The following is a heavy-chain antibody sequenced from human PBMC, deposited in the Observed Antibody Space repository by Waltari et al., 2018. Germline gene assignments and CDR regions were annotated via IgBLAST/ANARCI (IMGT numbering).Heavy chain of an antibody. J-gene: IGHJ6*02. V-gene: IGHV4-4*07. Sequence: QVQLQESGPGLVKPSETLSLTCTVSGGSISSYYWSWLRQPAGKGLEWIGRIYTSGSTNYNPSLKSRVTMSVDTSKNQFSLKLSSVTAADTAVYYCAMGGDFWSGYLGGMDVWGQGTTVTVSS. CDR2: IYTSGST. CDR1: GGSISSYY. D-gene: IGHD3-3*01. CDR3: AMGGDFWSGYLGGMDV.